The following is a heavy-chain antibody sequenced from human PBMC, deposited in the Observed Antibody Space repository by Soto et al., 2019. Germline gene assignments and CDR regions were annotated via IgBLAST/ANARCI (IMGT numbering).Heavy chain of an antibody. J-gene: IGHJ3*02. CDR3: ARDPRYCSSTSCYRGAFDI. CDR1: GFTFSSYS. Sequence: GGSLRLSCAASGFTFSSYSMNWVRQAPGKGLGWVSSISSSSSYIYYADSVKGRFTISRDNAKNSLYLQMNSLRAEDTAVYYCARDPRYCSSTSCYRGAFDIWGQGTMVTVSS. D-gene: IGHD2-2*02. V-gene: IGHV3-21*01. CDR2: ISSSSSYI.